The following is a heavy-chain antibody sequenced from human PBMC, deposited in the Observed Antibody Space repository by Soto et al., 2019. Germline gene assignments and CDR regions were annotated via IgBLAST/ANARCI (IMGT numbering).Heavy chain of an antibody. CDR3: ARGIGAVDISMDV. J-gene: IGHJ6*02. D-gene: IGHD5-12*01. CDR2: TSGTCGST. V-gene: IGHV3-23*01. Sequence: PGGSLRLWCAASRVTFSSYSMRWVRHAPGKGLEXVASTSGTCGSTDYAASVEGPFTISRDNSMNTLYLQMKSLRAEDTAVYYCARGIGAVDISMDVWGQGATVTVSS. CDR1: RVTFSSYS.